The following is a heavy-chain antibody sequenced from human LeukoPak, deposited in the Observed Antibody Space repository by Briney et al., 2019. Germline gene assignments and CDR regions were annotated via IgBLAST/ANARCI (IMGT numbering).Heavy chain of an antibody. CDR1: GFTFSSYS. D-gene: IGHD3/OR15-3a*01. J-gene: IGHJ4*02. CDR3: ARPTPREDWLLGY. V-gene: IGHV3-21*01. Sequence: GGSLRLSCAASGFTFSSYSMNWVRQAPGKGLEWVSSISSSSSYIYYADSVKGRFTIFRDNAKNSLYLQMNSLRAEDTAVYYCARPTPREDWLLGYWGQGTLVTVSS. CDR2: ISSSSSYI.